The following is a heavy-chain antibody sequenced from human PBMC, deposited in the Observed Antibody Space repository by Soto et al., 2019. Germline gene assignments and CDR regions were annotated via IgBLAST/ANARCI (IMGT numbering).Heavy chain of an antibody. CDR2: INPNSGDT. D-gene: IGHD6-19*01. Sequence: ASVKVSCKASGYIFTGYYMHWVRQAPGQGLEWMGWINPNSGDTNYTQKFQGWVTMTRDTSISTAYMELSRLRSDNTAVYYCATSRISIAVAGETEYYFDYWGQGTPVTVS. CDR3: ATSRISIAVAGETEYYFDY. CDR1: GYIFTGYY. V-gene: IGHV1-2*04. J-gene: IGHJ4*02.